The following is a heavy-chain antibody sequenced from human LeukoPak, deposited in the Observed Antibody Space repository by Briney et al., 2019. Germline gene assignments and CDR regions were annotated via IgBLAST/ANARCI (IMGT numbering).Heavy chain of an antibody. CDR2: ICYSGST. CDR3: AGSGEWLLDY. V-gene: IGHV4-59*01. CDR1: GGSISNYY. Sequence: PSETLSLTCTVSGGSISNYYWSWIRQPPGKGLEWIGYICYSGSTNYNPSLKSRVTISVDTSKNQFSLKLSSVTAADTAVYYCAGSGEWLLDYWGQGTLVTVSS. J-gene: IGHJ4*02. D-gene: IGHD5-12*01.